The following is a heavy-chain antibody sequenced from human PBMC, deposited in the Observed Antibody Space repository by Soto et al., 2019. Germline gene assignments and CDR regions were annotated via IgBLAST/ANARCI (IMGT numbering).Heavy chain of an antibody. CDR1: GGSISFYN. CDR2: VYHSGRT. CDR3: AKGDSTTHGDSFDI. D-gene: IGHD6-13*01. V-gene: IGHV4-59*01. J-gene: IGHJ3*02. Sequence: QVQLQESGPGLVKPSESLSLTCSVSGGSISFYNWNWIRQSPKKGLEWIGYVYHSGRTNYNPSHKSRVTISVDTTKNQFSLQLSAVTAADTAVYYCAKGDSTTHGDSFDIWCQRTMVTVSP.